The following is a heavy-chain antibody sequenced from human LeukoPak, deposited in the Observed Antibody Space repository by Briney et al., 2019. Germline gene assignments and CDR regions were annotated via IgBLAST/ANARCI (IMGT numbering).Heavy chain of an antibody. Sequence: GGSLRLSCAASGFTFSSYSMNWVRQAPGKGLEWVSSISSSSSYIYYADSVKGRFTISRDNAKNSLYLQMNSLRAEDTAVYYCARSIVVVSDCDAFDIWGQGTMVTVSS. V-gene: IGHV3-21*01. CDR2: ISSSSSYI. CDR1: GFTFSSYS. CDR3: ARSIVVVSDCDAFDI. J-gene: IGHJ3*02. D-gene: IGHD2-2*01.